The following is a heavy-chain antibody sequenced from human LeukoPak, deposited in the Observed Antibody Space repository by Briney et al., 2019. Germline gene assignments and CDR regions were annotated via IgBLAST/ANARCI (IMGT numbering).Heavy chain of an antibody. CDR1: GFTFSSYS. CDR2: ISSSSSTI. Sequence: PGGSLRLSCAASGFTFSSYSMNWVRQAPGKGLEWVSYISSSSSTIYYADSVKGRFTISRDNAKNSLYLQMNSLRAEDTAVYYCARGAGGYYDSSGYPSWGQGTLVTVSS. CDR3: ARGAGGYYDSSGYPS. V-gene: IGHV3-48*04. J-gene: IGHJ4*02. D-gene: IGHD3-22*01.